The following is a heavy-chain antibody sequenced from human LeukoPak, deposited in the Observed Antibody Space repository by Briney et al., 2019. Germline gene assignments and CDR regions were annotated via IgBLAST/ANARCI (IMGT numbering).Heavy chain of an antibody. J-gene: IGHJ4*02. D-gene: IGHD2-15*01. CDR2: INPNSGAT. CDR3: ARGHCSHETCYYFDS. V-gene: IGHV1-2*02. Sequence: GASVKVSCKASEYTFIGHYMHWVRQAPGQGLEWMGWINPNSGATNYAQKFQGRVTMTRDTSISTAYMELSSLRSDDTAVYYCARGHCSHETCYYFDSWGQGTLVTVSS. CDR1: EYTFIGHY.